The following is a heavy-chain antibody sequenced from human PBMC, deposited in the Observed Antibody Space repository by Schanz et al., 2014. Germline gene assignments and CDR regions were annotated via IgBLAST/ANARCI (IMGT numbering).Heavy chain of an antibody. D-gene: IGHD3-10*01. CDR3: AKYRGYYRVSGSYRELEY. CDR2: IGVDGTTT. J-gene: IGHJ4*02. Sequence: EVQLLESGGGLVQPGGSLRLSCLASGFAFSSYGMNWLRQAPGKGLEWVSVIGVDGTTTYYADSVKGRFTISRDNSKNTLYLQMNSLRPEDTAVYYCAKYRGYYRVSGSYRELEYSGQGTLVTVSS. V-gene: IGHV3-23*01. CDR1: GFAFSSYG.